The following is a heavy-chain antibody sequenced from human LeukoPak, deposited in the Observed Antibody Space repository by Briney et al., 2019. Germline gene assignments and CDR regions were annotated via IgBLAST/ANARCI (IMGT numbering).Heavy chain of an antibody. CDR3: ARGLRHLEWSHDAFDI. J-gene: IGHJ3*02. Sequence: SETLSLTCTVSGASISDYYWNWIRQSPGKGLEWIGFGHYSGTTFYNPSHKSRVTISVDTSKNQFSLNLNSVTAADTALYYCARGLRHLEWSHDAFDIWGQGTTVTVSS. CDR2: GHYSGTT. D-gene: IGHD3-3*01. CDR1: GASISDYY. V-gene: IGHV4-59*01.